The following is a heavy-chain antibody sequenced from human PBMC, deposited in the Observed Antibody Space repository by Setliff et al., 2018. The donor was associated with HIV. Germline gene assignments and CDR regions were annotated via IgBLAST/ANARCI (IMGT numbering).Heavy chain of an antibody. J-gene: IGHJ4*02. D-gene: IGHD3-22*01. CDR1: GFTFMNYA. V-gene: IGHV3-74*01. CDR2: MNTDGSST. Sequence: GGSLRLSCAASGFTFMNYAMSWVRQAPGKGLVWVFGMNTDGSSTRYADSVKGRFTISRDNAKNMLYLQMNSLSADDTAVYYCVRGSGYYYFDNWGQGALVTVSS. CDR3: VRGSGYYYFDN.